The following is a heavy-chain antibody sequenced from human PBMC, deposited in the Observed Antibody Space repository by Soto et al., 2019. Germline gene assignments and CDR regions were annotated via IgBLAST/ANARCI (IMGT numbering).Heavy chain of an antibody. CDR3: ARVVVPAARPYYYYGMDV. V-gene: IGHV1-18*01. Sequence: ASVKVSCKASGYTFTSYGISWVRQAPGQGLEWMGWISAYNGNTNYAQKLQGRVTMTTDTSTSTAYMELRSLRSDDTAVYYCARVVVPAARPYYYYGMDVWDQGTTVTVSS. J-gene: IGHJ6*02. CDR1: GYTFTSYG. CDR2: ISAYNGNT. D-gene: IGHD2-2*02.